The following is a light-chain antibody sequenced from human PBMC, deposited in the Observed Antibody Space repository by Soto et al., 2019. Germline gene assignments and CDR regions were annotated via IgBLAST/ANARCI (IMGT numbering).Light chain of an antibody. CDR1: SSDVGGYNY. V-gene: IGLV2-14*01. J-gene: IGLJ1*01. CDR2: DVS. CDR3: SSFTDSDTYV. Sequence: QSALTQPASVSGSPGQSITISCTGTSSDVGGYNYVSWYQQHPGKAPKLIIFDVSNRPSGVSDRFSGSKSDNTASLTISGLQAEDEADYYCSSFTDSDTYVFGTGTKLTVL.